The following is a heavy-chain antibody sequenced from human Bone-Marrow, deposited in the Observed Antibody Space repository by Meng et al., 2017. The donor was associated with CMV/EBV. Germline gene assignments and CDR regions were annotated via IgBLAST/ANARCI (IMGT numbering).Heavy chain of an antibody. Sequence: GESLKISCVISGFTVNIAHMNWVRQAPGKGLEWVAVISYDGSNKYYADSVKGRFTISRDNSKNTLYLQMNSLRAEDTAVYYCAREFQNFWSGYYYYYGMDVWGQGTTVTVSS. V-gene: IGHV3-30*03. CDR2: ISYDGSNK. CDR3: AREFQNFWSGYYYYYGMDV. CDR1: GFTVNIAH. J-gene: IGHJ6*02. D-gene: IGHD3-3*01.